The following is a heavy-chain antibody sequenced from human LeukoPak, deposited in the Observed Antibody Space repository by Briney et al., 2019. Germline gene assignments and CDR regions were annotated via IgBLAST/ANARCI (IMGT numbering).Heavy chain of an antibody. Sequence: ASVKVSCKASGGTFSSYAISWVRQAPGQGLEWMGRIIPILGIANYAQKFQGRATITADKSTSTAYMELSSLRSEDTAVYYCARDVEGVVTARESPPSWFDPWGQGTLVTVSS. CDR1: GGTFSSYA. D-gene: IGHD2-21*02. CDR3: ARDVEGVVTARESPPSWFDP. V-gene: IGHV1-69*04. CDR2: IIPILGIA. J-gene: IGHJ5*02.